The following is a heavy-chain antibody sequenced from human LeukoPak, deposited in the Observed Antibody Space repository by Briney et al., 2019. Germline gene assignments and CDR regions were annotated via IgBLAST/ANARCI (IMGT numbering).Heavy chain of an antibody. CDR3: ARLHSSSSGDFVDY. Sequence: PSETLSLTCTVSGGSISSGGYYWSWIRQHPGKGLEWIGYIYYSGSTYYNPSLKSRVTISVDTSKNQFSLKLSSVTAADTAVYYCARLHSSSSGDFVDYWGQGTLVTVSS. J-gene: IGHJ4*02. CDR1: GGSISSGGYY. V-gene: IGHV4-31*03. CDR2: IYYSGST. D-gene: IGHD6-6*01.